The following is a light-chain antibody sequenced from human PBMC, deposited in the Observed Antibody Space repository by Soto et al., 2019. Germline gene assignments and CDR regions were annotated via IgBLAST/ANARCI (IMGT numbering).Light chain of an antibody. CDR1: QSISSW. J-gene: IGKJ2*01. CDR3: QQYKTYPMYT. V-gene: IGKV1-5*03. CDR2: KAS. Sequence: DIQMSQSPSTQSASVGDRVTITCRASQSISSWLAWCQQKPGKAPKPLIYKASSLESGVPASFSGSGSGTEFTLTISCLQPDDFATYYCQQYKTYPMYTFGQGTKVDI.